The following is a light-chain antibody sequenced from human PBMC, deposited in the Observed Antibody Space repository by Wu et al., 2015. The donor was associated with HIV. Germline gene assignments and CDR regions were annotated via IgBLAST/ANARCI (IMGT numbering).Light chain of an antibody. J-gene: IGKJ1*01. CDR3: QHFDSYVPSYT. Sequence: DVQMTQSPSTLSASVGDTVTITCRASQSLTNRLAWYQQKSGKAPKLLIYKASRLESGVPSRFSGSGSGTDFTLTISNLQPDDFATFFXQHFDSYVPSYTVGQGTKV. V-gene: IGKV1-5*03. CDR1: QSLTNR. CDR2: KAS.